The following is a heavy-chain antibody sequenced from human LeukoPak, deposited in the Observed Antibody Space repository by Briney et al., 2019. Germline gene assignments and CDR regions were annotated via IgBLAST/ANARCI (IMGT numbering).Heavy chain of an antibody. V-gene: IGHV3-23*01. D-gene: IGHD2/OR15-2a*01. CDR1: GFTFSSSV. CDR2: INSDENT. J-gene: IGHJ4*02. CDR3: ATTEYQLLHLVY. Sequence: GGSLRLSCVVSGFTFSSSVLSWARQAPGKGLEWVSTINSDENTYYADSVKGRFTISRDTSKNTLYLQMNSLRAEDTAVYYCATTEYQLLHLVYWGQGTPVTVSS.